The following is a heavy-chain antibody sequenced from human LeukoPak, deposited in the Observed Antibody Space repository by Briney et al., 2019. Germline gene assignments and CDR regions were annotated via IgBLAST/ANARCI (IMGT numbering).Heavy chain of an antibody. Sequence: SETLSLTCAVSGGSISSSNWWSWVRQPPGKGLEWIGEIYHSGSTNYNPSLKSRVTISVDKSKNQFSLKLSSVTAADTAVYYCARIDYDSSGYALFDYWGQGTLVTVSS. CDR2: IYHSGST. D-gene: IGHD3-22*01. V-gene: IGHV4-4*02. CDR1: GGSISSSNW. J-gene: IGHJ4*02. CDR3: ARIDYDSSGYALFDY.